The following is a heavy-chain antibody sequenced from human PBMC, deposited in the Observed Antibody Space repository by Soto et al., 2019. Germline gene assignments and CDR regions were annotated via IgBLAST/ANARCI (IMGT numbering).Heavy chain of an antibody. D-gene: IGHD1-26*01. Sequence: QVQLQESGPGQVRPSQTLSLTCSVYGDSISNGDLYWSWIRQPPGKGLEWLGYIYYSGSSYYNPSLRSRLTISVDRSQNQFILDLSSVTASDTAVYYCARVNFVGAAYSFDYWGQGTLVTVSS. CDR2: IYYSGSS. V-gene: IGHV4-30-4*01. CDR1: GDSISNGDLY. J-gene: IGHJ4*02. CDR3: ARVNFVGAAYSFDY.